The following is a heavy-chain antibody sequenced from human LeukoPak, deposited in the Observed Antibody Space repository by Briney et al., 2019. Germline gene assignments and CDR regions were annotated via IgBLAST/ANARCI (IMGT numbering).Heavy chain of an antibody. V-gene: IGHV3-21*05. CDR2: ISAGSDYI. CDR3: ARWGLGPSFDF. J-gene: IGHJ4*02. D-gene: IGHD1-26*01. CDR1: GFSFTGYT. Sequence: GGSLRLSCAASGFSFTGYTMTWVRQAPGKGLQWISYISAGSDYIFYVDSVRGRFTISRDNAKKSVSLQMNSLRADDTAVYYCARWGLGPSFDFWGQGNLVTVAS.